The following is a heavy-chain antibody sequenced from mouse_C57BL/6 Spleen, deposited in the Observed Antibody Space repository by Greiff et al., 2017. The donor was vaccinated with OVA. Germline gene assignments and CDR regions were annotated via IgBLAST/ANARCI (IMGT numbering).Heavy chain of an antibody. J-gene: IGHJ3*01. D-gene: IGHD3-2*02. V-gene: IGHV1-50*01. Sequence: QVQLQQPGAELVKPGASVKLSCKASGYTFTSYWMQWVKQRPGQGLEWIGEIDPSDSYTNYNQKFKGKATLTVDTSSSTAYMQLSSLTSEDSAVYYCARASFLDSSGYPWFAYWGQGTLVTVSA. CDR1: GYTFTSYW. CDR2: IDPSDSYT. CDR3: ARASFLDSSGYPWFAY.